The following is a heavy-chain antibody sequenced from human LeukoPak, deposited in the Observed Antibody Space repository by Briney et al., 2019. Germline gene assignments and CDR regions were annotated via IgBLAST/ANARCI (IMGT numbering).Heavy chain of an antibody. D-gene: IGHD6-6*01. Sequence: SETLSLTCAVYGGSFSGYYWSWIRQPPGKGLEWIGEINHSGSTNYNPSFKSRVTISVDTSKNQFSLKLSSVTAADTAVYYCARSWRWIAARSYDYWGQGTLVTVSS. CDR2: INHSGST. CDR1: GGSFSGYY. J-gene: IGHJ4*02. CDR3: ARSWRWIAARSYDY. V-gene: IGHV4-34*01.